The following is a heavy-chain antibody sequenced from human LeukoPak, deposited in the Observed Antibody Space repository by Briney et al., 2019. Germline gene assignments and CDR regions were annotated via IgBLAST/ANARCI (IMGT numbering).Heavy chain of an antibody. Sequence: SETLSLTCTVSGGSISSGDYYWSWISQPPGKGLEWIGYIYYSGSTYYNPSLKSRVTISVDTSKNQFSLKLSSVTAADTAVYYCARDSASTSCLDYWGQGTLVTVSS. J-gene: IGHJ4*02. CDR2: IYYSGST. V-gene: IGHV4-30-4*01. CDR3: ARDSASTSCLDY. D-gene: IGHD2-2*01. CDR1: GGSISSGDYY.